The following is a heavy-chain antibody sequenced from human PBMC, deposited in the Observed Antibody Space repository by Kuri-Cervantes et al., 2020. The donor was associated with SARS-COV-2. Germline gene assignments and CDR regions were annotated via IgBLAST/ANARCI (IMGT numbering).Heavy chain of an antibody. J-gene: IGHJ4*02. CDR3: GRGEGVRGLMVMFRWRGAGPLDF. CDR2: INPNTGGT. V-gene: IGHV1-2*04. D-gene: IGHD3-10*01. Sequence: ASVKVSCKASGYTFSDYYIHWVRQAPGQGLEWVGWINPNTGGTDYAQKFQGWVTMTRDTSLSTAYMELSRLRSDDPAFYYCGRGEGVRGLMVMFRWRGAGPLDFWGQGSPVTVSS. CDR1: GYTFSDYY.